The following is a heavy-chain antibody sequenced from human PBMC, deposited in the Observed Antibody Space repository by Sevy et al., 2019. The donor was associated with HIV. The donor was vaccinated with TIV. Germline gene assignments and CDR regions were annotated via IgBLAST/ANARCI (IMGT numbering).Heavy chain of an antibody. CDR1: GGSISTSSYY. D-gene: IGHD7-27*01. J-gene: IGHJ5*02. CDR3: ARHSGDGFDP. CDR2: IYYSGST. V-gene: IGHV4-39*01. Sequence: SETLSLTCTVSGGSISTSSYYWGWIRQPPGKGLEWIGSIYYSGSTYYNPSLKSRVTISVDTSKNQFSLKVSSVTAADSAVYYGARHSGDGFDPWGQGTLVTVSS.